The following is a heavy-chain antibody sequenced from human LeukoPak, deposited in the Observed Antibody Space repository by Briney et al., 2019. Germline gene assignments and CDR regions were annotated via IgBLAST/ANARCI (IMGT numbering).Heavy chain of an antibody. CDR2: ISGSGGST. CDR3: AKDLSRYSGSYHYDEVFAFDY. J-gene: IGHJ4*02. CDR1: GFTFSSYA. V-gene: IGHV3-23*01. Sequence: GGSLRLSCAASGFTFSSYAMSWVRQAPGKGLEWVSAISGSGGSTYYADSVKGRFTISRDNSKNTLYLQMNSLRAEDTAVYYCAKDLSRYSGSYHYDEVFAFDYWGQGTLVTVSS. D-gene: IGHD1-26*01.